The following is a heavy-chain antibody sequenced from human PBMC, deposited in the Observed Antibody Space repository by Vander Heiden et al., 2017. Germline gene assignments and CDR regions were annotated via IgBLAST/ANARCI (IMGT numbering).Heavy chain of an antibody. CDR3: ARGSRPIYSSSWYYFDY. CDR2: ISYDGSNK. J-gene: IGHJ4*02. Sequence: QVQLVEPGGGVVQPGRSLRLSCAASGFTFSRYAMHWVRQDPGKGLEWVAVISYDGSNKYYADSVKGRLTISRDNSKNTLYLQMNSLRAEDTAVYYCARGSRPIYSSSWYYFDYWGQGTLVTVSS. D-gene: IGHD6-13*01. CDR1: GFTFSRYA. V-gene: IGHV3-30*04.